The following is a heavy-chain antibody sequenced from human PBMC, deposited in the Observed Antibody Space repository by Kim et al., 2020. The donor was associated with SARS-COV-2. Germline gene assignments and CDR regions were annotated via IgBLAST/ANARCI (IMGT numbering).Heavy chain of an antibody. CDR1: GFTFGDYA. D-gene: IGHD3-10*01. Sequence: GGSLRLSCTTSGFTFGDYAMNWVRQAPGKGLEWVGFIRRKAYGGTTEYAASVKGRFTISRDDSKNIAYLQMNSLKTEDTAVYYCTRVVMSYYGSGTYADDYWAREPWSPSPQ. J-gene: IGHJ4*02. CDR3: TRVVMSYYGSGTYADDY. CDR2: IRRKAYGGTT. V-gene: IGHV3-49*04.